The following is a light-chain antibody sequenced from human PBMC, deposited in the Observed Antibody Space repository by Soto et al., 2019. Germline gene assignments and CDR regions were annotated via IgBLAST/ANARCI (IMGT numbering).Light chain of an antibody. Sequence: EIVLTQSPGTLSLSPGERATLSCSASQSVSSSYLAWYQQKPGQAPRLLIYGASSRATGIPDRFSGSGSGTAFTLPISRLEPEDFAVYYCQQYGSSPTKFGQGTKVE. V-gene: IGKV3-20*01. CDR3: QQYGSSPTK. CDR2: GAS. CDR1: QSVSSSY. J-gene: IGKJ1*01.